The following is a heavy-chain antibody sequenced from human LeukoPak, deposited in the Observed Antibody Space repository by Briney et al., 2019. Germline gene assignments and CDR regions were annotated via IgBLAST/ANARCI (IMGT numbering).Heavy chain of an antibody. Sequence: AASVKVSCKASGYTFTSYGINWVRQATGQALEWMGYINPRSGKTGYAQTFQGRITMTMNTSISTAYMELSSLTSGDSAVYYCTRDVLLYFGESSGFDPWGQGTLVTVSS. CDR1: GYTFTSYG. J-gene: IGHJ5*02. V-gene: IGHV1-8*01. D-gene: IGHD3-10*01. CDR3: TRDVLLYFGESSGFDP. CDR2: INPRSGKT.